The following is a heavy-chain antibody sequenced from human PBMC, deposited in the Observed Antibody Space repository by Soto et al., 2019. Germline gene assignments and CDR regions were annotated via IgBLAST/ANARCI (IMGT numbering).Heavy chain of an antibody. V-gene: IGHV5-10-1*01. J-gene: IGHJ6*02. CDR1: GYSFTSYC. D-gene: IGHD4-17*01. CDR3: ARRRYGDYAHYYGMDV. Sequence: GESLKISCKGSGYSFTSYCISWVRQMPGKGLEWMGRIDPSDSYTNYSPSFQGHVTISADKSISTAYLQWSSLKASDTAMYYCARRRYGDYAHYYGMDVWGQGTTVTVSS. CDR2: IDPSDSYT.